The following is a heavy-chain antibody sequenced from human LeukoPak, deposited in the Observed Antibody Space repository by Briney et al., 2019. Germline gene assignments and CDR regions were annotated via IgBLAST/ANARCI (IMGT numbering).Heavy chain of an antibody. Sequence: PSETLSLTCAVSGYSISSGYYWGWIRQPPGKGLEWIGSIYHSGSTYYNPSLKSRVSISVDTSKNQFSLKLSSVTAADTAVYYCARDSSGDWFDPWGQGTLVTVSS. D-gene: IGHD6-25*01. V-gene: IGHV4-38-2*02. J-gene: IGHJ5*02. CDR2: IYHSGST. CDR1: GYSISSGYY. CDR3: ARDSSGDWFDP.